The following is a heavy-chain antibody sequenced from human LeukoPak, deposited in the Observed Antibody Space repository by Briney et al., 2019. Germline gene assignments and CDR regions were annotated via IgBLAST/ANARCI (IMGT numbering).Heavy chain of an antibody. J-gene: IGHJ4*02. Sequence: GGSLRLSCAASGFTFNTYGMNWVRQAPGKGLEWLSYISSSGMTIFYADSVKGGFTISRDNAKNSLYLQMNSLRAEDTAVYYCARLSTLAGSSYDDYWGQGTLVTVSS. D-gene: IGHD6-19*01. CDR2: ISSSGMTI. CDR1: GFTFNTYG. CDR3: ARLSTLAGSSYDDY. V-gene: IGHV3-48*03.